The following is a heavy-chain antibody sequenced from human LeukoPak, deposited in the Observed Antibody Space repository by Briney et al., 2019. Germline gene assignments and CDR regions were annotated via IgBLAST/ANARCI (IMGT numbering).Heavy chain of an antibody. Sequence: PGGSLRLSCVASGFPFSDFSMNWVRQAPGEGLEWLSYISSTRHVKYYADSVKGRFTISRDDAKSSLYLQMNSLRADDTAVYYCARDQLLRGVPVDALDVWGQGTVVTVSS. CDR1: GFPFSDFS. CDR3: ARDQLLRGVPVDALDV. CDR2: ISSTRHVK. D-gene: IGHD3-10*01. V-gene: IGHV3-48*01. J-gene: IGHJ3*01.